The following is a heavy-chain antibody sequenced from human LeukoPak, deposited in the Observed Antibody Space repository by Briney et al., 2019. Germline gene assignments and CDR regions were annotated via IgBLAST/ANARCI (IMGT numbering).Heavy chain of an antibody. D-gene: IGHD3-22*01. J-gene: IGHJ4*02. CDR1: GFTFSSYS. V-gene: IGHV3-21*01. Sequence: PGGSLRLSCAASGFTFSSYSMNWVRQAPGKGLEWVSSISSSSSYIYYADSVKGRFTISRDNAKNSLYLQMNSPRAEDTAVYYCAREGYDSSGYYYVFDYWGQGTLVTVSS. CDR2: ISSSSSYI. CDR3: AREGYDSSGYYYVFDY.